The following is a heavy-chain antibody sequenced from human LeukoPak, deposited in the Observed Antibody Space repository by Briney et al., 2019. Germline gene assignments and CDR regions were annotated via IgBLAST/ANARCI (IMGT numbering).Heavy chain of an antibody. J-gene: IGHJ4*02. D-gene: IGHD4-17*01. CDR1: GFTFSSYG. CDR3: AKVPSSHYGDYRFDY. CDR2: IRYDGSNK. Sequence: GVSLRLSCAASGFTFSSYGMHWVRQAPGKGLEWVAFIRYDGSNKYYADSVKGRFTISRDNSKNTLYLQMNSLRAEDTAVYYCAKVPSSHYGDYRFDYWGQGTLVTVSS. V-gene: IGHV3-30*02.